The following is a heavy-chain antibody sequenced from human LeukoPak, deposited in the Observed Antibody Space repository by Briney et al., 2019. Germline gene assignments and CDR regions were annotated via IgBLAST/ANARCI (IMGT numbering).Heavy chain of an antibody. Sequence: GGSLRLSCAASGFTFSDYWMHWVRQAPGKGLVWVSHISGSGGSTKYSGSVKGRFTISRDNAKNSLYLQMNSLRAEDTAVYYCATDLRFLEWALSDYFDYWGQGTLVTVSP. J-gene: IGHJ4*02. CDR2: ISGSGGST. V-gene: IGHV3-74*01. CDR1: GFTFSDYW. D-gene: IGHD3-3*01. CDR3: ATDLRFLEWALSDYFDY.